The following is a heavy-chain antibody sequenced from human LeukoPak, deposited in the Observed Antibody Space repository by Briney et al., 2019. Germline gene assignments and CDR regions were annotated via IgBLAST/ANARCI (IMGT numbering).Heavy chain of an antibody. Sequence: GGSLRLSCAASGFTFSSYAMSWVRQAPGKGLEWVSAISGSGGSTYYADSVKGRFTIPRDNSKNTLYLQMNSLRAEDTAVYYCAKDLGVSYYYYYYGMDVWGQGTTVTVSS. D-gene: IGHD3-10*01. J-gene: IGHJ6*02. CDR1: GFTFSSYA. CDR2: ISGSGGST. CDR3: AKDLGVSYYYYYYGMDV. V-gene: IGHV3-23*01.